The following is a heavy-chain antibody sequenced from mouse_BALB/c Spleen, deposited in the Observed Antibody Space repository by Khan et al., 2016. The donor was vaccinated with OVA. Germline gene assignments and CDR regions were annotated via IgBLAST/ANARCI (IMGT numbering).Heavy chain of an antibody. Sequence: EVELVESGGGLVKPGGSLKLSCAASGFSFSDYYMYWVRQTPEKRLEWVATISDGGSYTYYPDSVKGRFTISRDDAKNHLYLQMSSLKSEDTAMYYCARAGYGGFAYGGQGTLVTVSA. V-gene: IGHV5-4*02. J-gene: IGHJ3*01. CDR3: ARAGYGGFAY. D-gene: IGHD1-1*02. CDR2: ISDGGSYT. CDR1: GFSFSDYY.